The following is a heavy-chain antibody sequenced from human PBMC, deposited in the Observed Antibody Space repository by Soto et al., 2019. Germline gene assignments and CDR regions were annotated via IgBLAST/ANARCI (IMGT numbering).Heavy chain of an antibody. CDR3: ARSGSYYPARNWFGP. Sequence: QLVQSGVEMKNPGASVKVSCKASGYTFTSYGISWVRQAPGQGLEWMGWISGFNDDTNHAQKFQGRVTVTKDTSTSTAYMELRSLKSDDTATYYCARSGSYYPARNWFGPWGQGTLVIVSS. CDR2: ISGFNDDT. V-gene: IGHV1-18*01. J-gene: IGHJ5*02. D-gene: IGHD3-10*01. CDR1: GYTFTSYG.